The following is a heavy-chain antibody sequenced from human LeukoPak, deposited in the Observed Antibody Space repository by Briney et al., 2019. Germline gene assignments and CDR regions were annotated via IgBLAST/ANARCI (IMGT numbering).Heavy chain of an antibody. J-gene: IGHJ5*02. V-gene: IGHV4-30-4*08. CDR1: GGSISSGDYY. CDR3: ASNGRYCSSTSCSPNWFDP. Sequence: PSETLSLTCTVSGGSISSGDYYWSWIRQPPGKGLEWIGYIYYSGSTYYNPSLKSRVTISVDTSKNQFSLKLSSVTAADTAVYYCASNGRYCSSTSCSPNWFDPWGQGTLVTVSS. D-gene: IGHD2-2*01. CDR2: IYYSGST.